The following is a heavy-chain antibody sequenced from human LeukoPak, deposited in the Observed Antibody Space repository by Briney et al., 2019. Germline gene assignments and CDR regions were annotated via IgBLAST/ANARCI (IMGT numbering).Heavy chain of an antibody. CDR3: TRDATYYLRYGYFDY. CDR1: GFTFSSYA. CDR2: INNVASHI. J-gene: IGHJ4*02. D-gene: IGHD2/OR15-2a*01. V-gene: IGHV3-21*01. Sequence: PGGSLRLSCAAPGFTFSSYAMHWVRQAPGKGLEWVSSINNVASHIYHAGSVRGRFTISRDNAKNSVYLQMNSLRAEDTVVYYCTRDATYYLRYGYFDYWGQGTLVTVSS.